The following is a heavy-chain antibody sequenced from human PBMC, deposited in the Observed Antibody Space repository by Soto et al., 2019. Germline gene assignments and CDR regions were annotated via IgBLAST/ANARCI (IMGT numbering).Heavy chain of an antibody. CDR1: GGSISSYY. CDR2: IYYSGST. CDR3: ARGEAAVFAASPLVASDY. Sequence: PSETLSLTCTVSGGSISSYYWSWIRQPPGKGLEWIGYIYYSGSTNYNPSLKSRVTISVDTSKNQFSLKLSSVTAADTAVYYCARGEAAVFAASPLVASDYWGQGTLVTVSS. J-gene: IGHJ4*02. V-gene: IGHV4-59*01. D-gene: IGHD6-13*01.